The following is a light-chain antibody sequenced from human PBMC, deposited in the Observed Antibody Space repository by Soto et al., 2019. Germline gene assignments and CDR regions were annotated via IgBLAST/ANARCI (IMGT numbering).Light chain of an antibody. CDR1: PNPLSSDGNTF. CDR2: KVS. CDR3: MQGTHWPRT. J-gene: IGKJ1*01. V-gene: IGKV2-30*01. Sequence: VGVSQFPPFPPGTPWTPASLSPRARPNPLSSDGNTFLNWFHQRPGQSPRRLIYKVSNRDSGVPDRFSGSGSGTDFTLKISRVEAVDVGVYYCMQGTHWPRTFRQGTKV.